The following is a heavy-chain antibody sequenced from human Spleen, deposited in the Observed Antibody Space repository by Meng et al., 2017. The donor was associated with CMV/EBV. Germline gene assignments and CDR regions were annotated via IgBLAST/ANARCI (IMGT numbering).Heavy chain of an antibody. CDR1: GFSFSGSA. CDR3: AKLPETRGLGYYDSSGYSDY. CDR2: ISGSGGTT. Sequence: GESLKISCAASGFSFSGSAMNWVRQGPGKGLEWVSTISGSGGTTYYADSVKGRFTISRDNSKNTLYLQMNSLRAEDTAVYYCAKLPETRGLGYYDSSGYSDYWGQGTLVTVSS. J-gene: IGHJ4*02. V-gene: IGHV3-23*01. D-gene: IGHD3-22*01.